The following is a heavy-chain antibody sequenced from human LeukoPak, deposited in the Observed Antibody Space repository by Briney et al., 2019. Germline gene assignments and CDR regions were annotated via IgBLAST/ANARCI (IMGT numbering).Heavy chain of an antibody. Sequence: SGGSLRLSCATSGFTFTNYGINWVRQAPGKGLEWVAAIWYDGSKTSYTDSVRGRFTVSRDISKNTVYLRMNGLKAEDTAVYYCARDDCSTTPCYAYWGQGTLVTVSS. D-gene: IGHD2-2*01. CDR1: GFTFTNYG. CDR2: IWYDGSKT. V-gene: IGHV3-33*01. CDR3: ARDDCSTTPCYAY. J-gene: IGHJ4*02.